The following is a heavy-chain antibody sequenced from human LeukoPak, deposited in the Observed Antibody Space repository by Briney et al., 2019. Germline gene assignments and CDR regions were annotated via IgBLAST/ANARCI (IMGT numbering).Heavy chain of an antibody. D-gene: IGHD3-10*01. V-gene: IGHV3-30*03. CDR1: GFTFSSYG. Sequence: GRSLRLSCAASGFTFSSYGLHWVRQAPGKGLEWVAVISYDGSNKYYADSVKGRFTISRDNSKNTLYLQMNSLGAEDTAVYYCARMQLLGYYYYYGMDVWGQGTTVTVSS. CDR2: ISYDGSNK. J-gene: IGHJ6*02. CDR3: ARMQLLGYYYYYGMDV.